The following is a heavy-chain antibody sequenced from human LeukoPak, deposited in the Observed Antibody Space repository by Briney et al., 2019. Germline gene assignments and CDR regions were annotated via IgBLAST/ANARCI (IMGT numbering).Heavy chain of an antibody. CDR1: GYTFTSYG. CDR3: ARGGSLYYYGSGSYSYFDY. D-gene: IGHD3-10*01. Sequence: GASVKVSCKASGYTFTSYGINWVRQAPGQGLEWMGWINAYNGNTNYAQKLQGRVTMTTDTSTSTAYMELRSLRSDDTAVYYCARGGSLYYYGSGSYSYFDYWGQGTLVTVSS. CDR2: INAYNGNT. V-gene: IGHV1-18*01. J-gene: IGHJ4*02.